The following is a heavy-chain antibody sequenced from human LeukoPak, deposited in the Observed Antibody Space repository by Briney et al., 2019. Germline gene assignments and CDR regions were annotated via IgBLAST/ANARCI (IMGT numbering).Heavy chain of an antibody. CDR1: GFTFSSYW. D-gene: IGHD3-3*01. CDR3: ARAEGKTMFGVGKRGALDI. J-gene: IGHJ3*02. V-gene: IGHV3-7*02. CDR2: IKQDGSEK. Sequence: GGSLRLSCAASGFTFSSYWMSWVRQAPGKGLEWVANIKQDGSEKYYVDSVKGRFTISRDNARNSLDLQMNSLRAEDTAVYYCARAEGKTMFGVGKRGALDIWGQGTMVTVSS.